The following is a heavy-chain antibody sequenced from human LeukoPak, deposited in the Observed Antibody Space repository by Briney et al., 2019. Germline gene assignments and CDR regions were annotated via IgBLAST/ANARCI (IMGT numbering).Heavy chain of an antibody. CDR2: IYYSANT. CDR3: ARHQARGYAFGYNDY. J-gene: IGHJ4*02. CDR1: GGSISSYY. V-gene: IGHV4-59*08. Sequence: PSETLSLTCTVSGGSISSYYWSWIRQPPGKGLEWIGYIYYSANTNYNPSLKSRVTMSVDKSKNQFSLKLSSVTAADTAVYYCARHQARGYAFGYNDYWGQGTLVTVSS. D-gene: IGHD5-18*01.